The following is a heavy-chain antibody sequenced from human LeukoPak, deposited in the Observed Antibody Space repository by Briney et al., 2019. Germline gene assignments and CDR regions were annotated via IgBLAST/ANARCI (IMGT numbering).Heavy chain of an antibody. J-gene: IGHJ4*02. V-gene: IGHV1-69*04. CDR3: ARAYAGYGSGSFDY. Sequence: GASVKVSYKASGGTFSSYAISWVRQAPGQGLEWMGRIIPILGIANYAQKFQGRVTITADKSTSTAYMELSSLRSEDTAVYYCARAYAGYGSGSFDYWGQGTLVTVSS. D-gene: IGHD3-10*01. CDR2: IIPILGIA. CDR1: GGTFSSYA.